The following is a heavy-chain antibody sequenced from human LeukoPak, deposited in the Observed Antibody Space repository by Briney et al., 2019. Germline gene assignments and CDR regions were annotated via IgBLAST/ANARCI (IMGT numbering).Heavy chain of an antibody. Sequence: PGGSLRLSCAASGFTFSSYAMSWVRQARGKGLEWVSAISGSGGSTYYADSVKGRFTISRDNSKNTLYLQMNSLRAEDTAVYYCAKGTERPTGTWYYFDYWGQGTLVTVSS. D-gene: IGHD4-17*01. CDR3: AKGTERPTGTWYYFDY. V-gene: IGHV3-23*01. J-gene: IGHJ4*02. CDR1: GFTFSSYA. CDR2: ISGSGGST.